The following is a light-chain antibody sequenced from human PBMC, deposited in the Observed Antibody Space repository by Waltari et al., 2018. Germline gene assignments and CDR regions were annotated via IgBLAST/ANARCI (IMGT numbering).Light chain of an antibody. CDR1: QSVSRS. CDR2: GAS. J-gene: IGKJ1*01. CDR3: QHYVRLPAT. Sequence: IVLTQSPGTLSLSPGDRATLSCRASQSVSRSLAWYQQKPGQAPKLLIYGASTRATGIPDRFTCSGSGTDFSLTISSLEPEDFAIYFCQHYVRLPATFGQGTKVEIK. V-gene: IGKV3-20*01.